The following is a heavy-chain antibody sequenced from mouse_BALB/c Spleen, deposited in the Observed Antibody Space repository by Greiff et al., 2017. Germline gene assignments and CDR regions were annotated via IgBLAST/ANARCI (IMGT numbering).Heavy chain of an antibody. V-gene: IGHV2-6-7*01. J-gene: IGHJ4*01. D-gene: IGHD1-1*01. CDR2: IWGDGST. CDR1: GFSLTGYG. Sequence: VQLVESGPGLVAPSQSLSITCTVSGFSLTGYGVNWVRQPPGKGLEWLGMIWGDGSTDYNSALKSRLSISKDNSKSQVFLKMNSLQTDDTARYYCARDRGVVATYYYAMDYWGQGTSVTVSS. CDR3: ARDRGVVATYYYAMDY.